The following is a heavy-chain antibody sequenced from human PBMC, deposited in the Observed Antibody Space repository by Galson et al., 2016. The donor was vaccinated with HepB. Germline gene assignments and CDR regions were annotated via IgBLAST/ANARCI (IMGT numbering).Heavy chain of an antibody. Sequence: QAPGKGLEWVAADSMDGRRKFYADSVKGRFTISRDNSNNMLFLQMSSLTEDDTAVYYCARRHEYCPPVGCSVDYWGQGTLVSVSS. J-gene: IGHJ4*02. CDR2: DSMDGRRK. V-gene: IGHV3-30*03. CDR3: ARRHEYCPPVGCSVDY. D-gene: IGHD2/OR15-2a*01.